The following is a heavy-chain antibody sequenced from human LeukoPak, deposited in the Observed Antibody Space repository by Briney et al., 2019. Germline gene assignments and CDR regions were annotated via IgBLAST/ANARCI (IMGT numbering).Heavy chain of an antibody. D-gene: IGHD1-26*01. V-gene: IGHV1-2*02. Sequence: ASVKVSCKASGYTFTGYYMDWVRQAPGQGLEWMGWINPNSGGTSYAQKFQGRVTMTRDTSISTAYMELSRLRSDDTAVYYCAIHPIVGAYQFHYWGQGTLVTVSS. CDR1: GYTFTGYY. CDR3: AIHPIVGAYQFHY. CDR2: INPNSGGT. J-gene: IGHJ4*02.